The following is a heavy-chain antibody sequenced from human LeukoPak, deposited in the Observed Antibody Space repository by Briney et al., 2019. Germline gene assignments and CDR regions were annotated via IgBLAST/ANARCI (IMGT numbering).Heavy chain of an antibody. Sequence: SETLPLTCTVSGGSISNYYWSWIRQPAGKGLEWIGRIHTTGSTAYNPSLKSRVNMSVDTSKNQVSLKLNSVTAADTAVYYCAGSPPRGKGYCSSTSCLSYYYMDVWGKGTTVTVSS. CDR3: AGSPPRGKGYCSSTSCLSYYYMDV. CDR1: GGSISNYY. V-gene: IGHV4-4*07. J-gene: IGHJ6*03. CDR2: IHTTGST. D-gene: IGHD2-2*01.